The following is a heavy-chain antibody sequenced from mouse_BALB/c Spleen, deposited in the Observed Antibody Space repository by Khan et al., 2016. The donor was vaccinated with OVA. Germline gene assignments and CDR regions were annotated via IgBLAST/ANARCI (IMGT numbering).Heavy chain of an antibody. J-gene: IGHJ4*01. CDR2: IYPGTGSP. D-gene: IGHD2-3*01. CDR3: ARWGYDGSSAMDY. Sequence: QVQLQQSGAELVRPGASVKLSCKTSGYIFTSYWIHWVKQRSGQGLEWIARIYPGTGSPYYNEKFKGKATLTADNSSRAAYMPHSSLKSEASAVSFCARWGYDGSSAMDYWGQGTSVTVSS. CDR1: GYIFTSYW. V-gene: IGHV1S132*01.